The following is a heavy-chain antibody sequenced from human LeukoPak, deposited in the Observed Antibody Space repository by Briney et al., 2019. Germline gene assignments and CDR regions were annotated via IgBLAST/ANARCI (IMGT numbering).Heavy chain of an antibody. D-gene: IGHD2-2*01. CDR3: ASQPAAVDVDY. V-gene: IGHV3-7*03. Sequence: GGSLRLSCAASGFTFSSYWMTWVRQAPGKGLEWVANIKQDGSKKSYVDSVKGRFTISRDNAKNSLYLQMNSLRADDTGVYYCASQPAAVDVDYWGQGTLVTVSS. J-gene: IGHJ4*02. CDR1: GFTFSSYW. CDR2: IKQDGSKK.